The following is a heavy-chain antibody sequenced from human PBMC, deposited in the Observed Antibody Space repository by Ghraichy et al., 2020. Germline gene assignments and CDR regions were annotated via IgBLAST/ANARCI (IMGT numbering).Heavy chain of an antibody. CDR2: INHSVNT. D-gene: IGHD2-8*02. J-gene: IGHJ6*03. CDR1: GGSFSGYY. Sequence: SATLSLTCAVYGGSFSGYYWSWIRQPPGKGLEWIGEINHSVNTNYNPSLKCRVTISVDTSKTQFSLKLSSVTAADTAVYYCARGLKHPPGPWWCMLCGRVKFYYYYMDVWGKGTTVTVSS. CDR3: ARGLKHPPGPWWCMLCGRVKFYYYYMDV. V-gene: IGHV4-34*01.